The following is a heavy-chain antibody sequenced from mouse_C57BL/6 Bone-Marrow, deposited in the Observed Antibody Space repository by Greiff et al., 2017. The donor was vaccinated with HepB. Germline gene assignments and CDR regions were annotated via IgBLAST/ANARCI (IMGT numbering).Heavy chain of an antibody. Sequence: VQLQQSGPELVKPGASVKMSCKASGYTFTDYNMHWVKQSHGKSLEWIGYINPNNGGTSYNQKFKGKATLTVNKSSSTAYMELRSLTSEDSAVYYCARVGSSGYNFFFAYWGQGTLVTVSA. CDR1: GYTFTDYN. V-gene: IGHV1-22*01. D-gene: IGHD3-2*02. J-gene: IGHJ3*01. CDR2: INPNNGGT. CDR3: ARVGSSGYNFFFAY.